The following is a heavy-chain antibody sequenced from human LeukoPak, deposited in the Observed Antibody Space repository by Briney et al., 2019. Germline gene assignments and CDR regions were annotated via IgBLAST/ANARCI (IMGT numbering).Heavy chain of an antibody. CDR1: GGSVSSGGFY. J-gene: IGHJ4*02. D-gene: IGHD1-7*01. CDR2: IYYSGST. Sequence: SETLSLTCTVSGGSVSSGGFYWTWIRQPPGKGLEWIGYIYYSGSTNYIPSLRSRLTISVDTSKNQFSLKLSSVTAADTAVYYCAREDITGTVSYFDYWGQGTLATVSS. CDR3: AREDITGTVSYFDY. V-gene: IGHV4-61*08.